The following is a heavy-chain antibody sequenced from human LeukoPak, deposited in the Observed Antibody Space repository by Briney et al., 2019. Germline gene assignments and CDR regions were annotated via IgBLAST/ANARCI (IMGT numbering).Heavy chain of an antibody. CDR2: IWYDGGNK. D-gene: IGHD3-22*01. Sequence: GRSLRLSCAASGFTFSSYGMHWVRQAPGKGLEWVAVIWYDGGNKYYADSVKGRFTISRDNSKNTLYLQMNSLRAEDTAVYYCARNSDYDSSGYVGYWGQGTLVTVSS. J-gene: IGHJ4*02. V-gene: IGHV3-33*01. CDR1: GFTFSSYG. CDR3: ARNSDYDSSGYVGY.